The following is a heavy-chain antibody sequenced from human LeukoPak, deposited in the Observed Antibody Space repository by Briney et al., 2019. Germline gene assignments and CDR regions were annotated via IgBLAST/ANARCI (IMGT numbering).Heavy chain of an antibody. V-gene: IGHV3-48*01. Sequence: PGGSLRLSCAASGFTFSSYSMNWVRQAPGKGLEWVSYISIGSSSIYYADSVKGRFTISRDNAKNPLYLQMNSLRAEDTAVYYCSRDMFRGTTMTSFDNWGQGTLVTVSS. CDR2: ISIGSSSI. D-gene: IGHD4-17*01. J-gene: IGHJ4*02. CDR3: SRDMFRGTTMTSFDN. CDR1: GFTFSSYS.